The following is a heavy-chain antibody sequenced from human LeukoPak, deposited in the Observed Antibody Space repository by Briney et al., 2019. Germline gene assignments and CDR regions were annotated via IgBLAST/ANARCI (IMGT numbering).Heavy chain of an antibody. V-gene: IGHV1-69*05. CDR2: IIPIFGTA. CDR1: GGTFSSYA. Sequence: SVKVSCKASGGTFSSYAISWVRQAPGQGLEWMGGIIPIFGTANYAQKFQGRVTITTDESTSTAYMELSSLRSEDTAVYYCARRLRELLWFGPDAFDIWGQGTMVTVSS. J-gene: IGHJ3*02. CDR3: ARRLRELLWFGPDAFDI. D-gene: IGHD3-10*01.